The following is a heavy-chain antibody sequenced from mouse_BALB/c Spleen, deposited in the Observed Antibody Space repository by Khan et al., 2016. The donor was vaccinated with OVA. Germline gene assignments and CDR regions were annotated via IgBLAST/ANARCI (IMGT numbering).Heavy chain of an antibody. V-gene: IGHV1-4*01. CDR3: VRIPSPPYPFDY. CDR1: GYTFTNYT. CDR2: INPSSGYT. J-gene: IGHJ2*01. Sequence: QVQLKQSGAELARPGASVKMSCKASGYTFTNYTIHWVKQRPGQGLEWIGYINPSSGYTNYNQNYNDKATLTTDKSSSTAYMQLSRLTSDASAVYYCVRIPSPPYPFDYWGQGTTLTVSS.